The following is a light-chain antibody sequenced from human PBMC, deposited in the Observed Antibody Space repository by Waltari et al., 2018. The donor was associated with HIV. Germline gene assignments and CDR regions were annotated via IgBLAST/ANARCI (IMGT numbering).Light chain of an antibody. Sequence: QSVLTQPPSVSAAPGQNVIISCSGSSSNIGKNSVSWYQQLPGTAPKLLIYDNNKRPSGIPYRFSGSKSGTSATLVIIGLQTGDEADYYCGAWDSSLNDDGVFGGGTKLTVL. CDR1: SSNIGKNS. CDR3: GAWDSSLNDDGV. J-gene: IGLJ2*01. CDR2: DNN. V-gene: IGLV1-51*01.